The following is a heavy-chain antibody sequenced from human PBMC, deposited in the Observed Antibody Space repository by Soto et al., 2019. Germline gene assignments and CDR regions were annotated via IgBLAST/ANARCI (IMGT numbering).Heavy chain of an antibody. V-gene: IGHV4-59*12. CDR2: IYYSGST. Sequence: PSVTLSLTCTVSGGSISSYYWSWIRQPPGKGLEWIGYIYYSGSTNYNPSLKSRVTISVDTSKNQFSLKLSSVTAADTAVYYCARGRSGYYLYWYFDLWGRGTLVTVSS. CDR3: ARGRSGYYLYWYFDL. D-gene: IGHD3-22*01. J-gene: IGHJ2*01. CDR1: GGSISSYY.